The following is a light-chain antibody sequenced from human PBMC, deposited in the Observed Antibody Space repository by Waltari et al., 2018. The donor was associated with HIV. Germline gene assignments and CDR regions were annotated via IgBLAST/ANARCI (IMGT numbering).Light chain of an antibody. V-gene: IGKV3D-15*01. CDR1: QTIPSK. Sequence: EIVMTQSPATLSLSPGERATLSCGASQTIPSKLAWYQQKPGQAPRLLIYYISIRATGIPDRFSASGSGTDFSLTISSLQSEDFALYYCQQYNRWPYTFGQGTRLEIK. CDR2: YIS. J-gene: IGKJ2*01. CDR3: QQYNRWPYT.